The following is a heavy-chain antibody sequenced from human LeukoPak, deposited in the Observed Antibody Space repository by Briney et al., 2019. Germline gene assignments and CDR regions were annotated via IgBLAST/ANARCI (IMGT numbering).Heavy chain of an antibody. CDR2: IYYTGDT. Sequence: SETRSLTCSVSGGSISPYYWSWIRQPPGKGMEWIAYIYYTGDTNYNPSLKSRVTISVDTSKNQFSLTLSSVTAADTAVYYCARHHPKGYSSAWYYFDFWGQGSLVTVSS. CDR1: GGSISPYY. CDR3: ARHHPKGYSSAWYYFDF. J-gene: IGHJ4*02. D-gene: IGHD6-13*01. V-gene: IGHV4-59*08.